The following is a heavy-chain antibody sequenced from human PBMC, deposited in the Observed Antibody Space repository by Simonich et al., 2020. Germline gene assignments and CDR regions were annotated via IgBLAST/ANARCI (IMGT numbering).Heavy chain of an antibody. Sequence: QVQLVQSGAEVKKPGASVKVSCKAFGYTFTGYYLPGVGKAPGQGLEWRGWNNPNRGGTKYAQKFQGRVTMTRETSISTAYMELSRLRSDDTAVYYCARGRIAAAGTYYCYYMDVWGKGTTVTVSS. D-gene: IGHD6-13*01. CDR2: NNPNRGGT. V-gene: IGHV1-2*02. J-gene: IGHJ6*03. CDR1: GYTFTGYY. CDR3: ARGRIAAAGTYYCYYMDV.